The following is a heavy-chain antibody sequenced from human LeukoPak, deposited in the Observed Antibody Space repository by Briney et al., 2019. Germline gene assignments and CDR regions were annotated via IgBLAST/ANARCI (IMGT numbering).Heavy chain of an antibody. CDR2: IYTGGNT. V-gene: IGHV3-53*01. CDR1: GFTVDSNY. J-gene: IGHJ5*02. CDR3: AKDREDYYDSSGYFDP. Sequence: GGSLRLSCAASGFTVDSNYLSWVRQAPGKGLEWVSTIYTGGNTYYAASVKGRFTISGDSSKNTVFLHMNSLRAEDTAMYYCAKDREDYYDSSGYFDPWGQGTLVTVSS. D-gene: IGHD3-22*01.